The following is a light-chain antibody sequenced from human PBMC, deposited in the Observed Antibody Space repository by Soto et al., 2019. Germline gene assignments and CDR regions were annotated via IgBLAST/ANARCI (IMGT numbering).Light chain of an antibody. V-gene: IGLV2-14*03. CDR2: DVT. Sequence: QSALTQPASVSGSPGQLITISCTGTSRDIGAYDYVSWYQQHPGQAPRLIIYDVTERPSGISDRFSGSRSGNTASLTISGLRPEDEADYYCSSYAGSINYVFGTGTKVTVL. CDR3: SSYAGSINYV. CDR1: SRDIGAYDY. J-gene: IGLJ1*01.